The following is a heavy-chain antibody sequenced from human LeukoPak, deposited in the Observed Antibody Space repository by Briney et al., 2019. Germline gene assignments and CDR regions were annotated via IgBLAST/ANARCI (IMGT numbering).Heavy chain of an antibody. J-gene: IGHJ4*02. Sequence: GGSLRLSCAASGFTFDTYCMSWVRQTPGKGLEWVSSISSNSANTYYADSVKGRSTISRDNSKNTLYLQMNSLRAEDTAVYYCAKDGTGCGGDCYSDYWGQGTLVTVSS. CDR2: ISSNSANT. D-gene: IGHD2-21*02. CDR3: AKDGTGCGGDCYSDY. V-gene: IGHV3-23*01. CDR1: GFTFDTYC.